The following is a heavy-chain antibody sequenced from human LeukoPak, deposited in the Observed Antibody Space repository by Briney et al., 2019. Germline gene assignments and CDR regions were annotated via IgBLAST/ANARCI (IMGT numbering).Heavy chain of an antibody. D-gene: IGHD6-19*01. CDR3: AKDVKWGIAVAGNSFDY. V-gene: IGHV3-23*01. J-gene: IGHJ4*02. Sequence: PGESLRLSCAASGFTFSSYAMSWVRQAPGKGLEWVSAISGSGGSTYYADSVKGRFTISRDNSKNTLYLQMNSLRAEDTAVYYCAKDVKWGIAVAGNSFDYWGQGTLVTVSS. CDR1: GFTFSSYA. CDR2: ISGSGGST.